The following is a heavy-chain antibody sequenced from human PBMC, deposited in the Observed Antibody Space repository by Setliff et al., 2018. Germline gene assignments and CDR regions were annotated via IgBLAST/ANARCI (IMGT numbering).Heavy chain of an antibody. CDR2: IYYSGST. J-gene: IGHJ5*02. CDR3: AKDQYNFWSGYFYESSWFDP. Sequence: LSLTCAVSGYSISSAYYWGWIRQPPGKGLEWIGSIYYSGSTYYNPSLKSRVTISVDTSKNQFSLKLSSVTAADTAVYYCAKDQYNFWSGYFYESSWFDPWGQGTLVTVSS. V-gene: IGHV4-38-2*02. D-gene: IGHD3-3*01. CDR1: GYSISSAYY.